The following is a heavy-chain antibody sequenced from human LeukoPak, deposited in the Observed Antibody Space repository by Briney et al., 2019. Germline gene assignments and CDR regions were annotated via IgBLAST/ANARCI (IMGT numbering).Heavy chain of an antibody. CDR1: GYTFTVYY. Sequence: ASVKVSFKASGYTFTVYYMHWVRQAPGQGPEWMGWINPNSGGTDNAQKFQGRVTMTRDTSINTAYMELSSLRSDDTAVYYCARGRYCSDGNCYHNWFDHWGQGTLVTVSS. V-gene: IGHV1-2*02. J-gene: IGHJ5*02. D-gene: IGHD2-15*01. CDR2: INPNSGGT. CDR3: ARGRYCSDGNCYHNWFDH.